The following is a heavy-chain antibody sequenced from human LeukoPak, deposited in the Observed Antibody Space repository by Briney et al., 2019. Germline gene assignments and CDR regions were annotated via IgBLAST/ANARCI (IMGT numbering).Heavy chain of an antibody. D-gene: IGHD2-15*01. J-gene: IGHJ4*02. CDR2: ISGSGGST. V-gene: IGHV3-23*01. CDR3: AKGILSVNDY. Sequence: GGSLRLFCAASGFTFSNYAMSWVRQAPGKGLEWVSVISGSGGSTYYADSVKGRFTISRDNSKNTLFLQMNSLRAEDTAVYYCAKGILSVNDYWGQGTLVTVSS. CDR1: GFTFSNYA.